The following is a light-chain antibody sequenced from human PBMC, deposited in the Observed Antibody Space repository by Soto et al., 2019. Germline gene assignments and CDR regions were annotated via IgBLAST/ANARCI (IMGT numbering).Light chain of an antibody. V-gene: IGKV3-11*01. Sequence: ESVLTQSPATLSLSPGERATLSCSASPSVSNSLAWYQHKPGQAPRLLTYDASNMSTGVPTRFSGSWSVTDFTLTISSLEPDDFAVYYCQQRNKWPPFTFGGGTSVEIK. CDR3: QQRNKWPPFT. CDR2: DAS. J-gene: IGKJ4*01. CDR1: PSVSNS.